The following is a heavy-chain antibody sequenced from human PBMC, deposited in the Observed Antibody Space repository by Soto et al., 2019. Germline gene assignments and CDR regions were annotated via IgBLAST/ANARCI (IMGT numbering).Heavy chain of an antibody. Sequence: AVHVSCMASVWSFREQAVSWVRQSPVEGLECMRGTTPIFRTTNYARKFQCRLTITADESTSTASMKLVSLTSEETAISYCGSVPRWGHGTLVTVSS. CDR3: GSVPR. CDR2: TTPIFRTT. V-gene: IGHV1-69*13. CDR1: VWSFREQA. J-gene: IGHJ4*01.